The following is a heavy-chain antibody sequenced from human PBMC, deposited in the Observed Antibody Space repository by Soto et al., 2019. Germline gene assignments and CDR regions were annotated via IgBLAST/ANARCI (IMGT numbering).Heavy chain of an antibody. CDR2: ISGSGGTT. Sequence: PGGSLRLSCATSGFTFSTFAMSWVRQAPGKGLEWVSAISGSGGTTYYADSVKGRFTISRDNSKNTLHLQMNSLRAEDTAVYYCAKGYRYCSGGTCYHNYFDYWGQGTLVTVSS. CDR1: GFTFSTFA. V-gene: IGHV3-23*01. J-gene: IGHJ4*02. D-gene: IGHD2-15*01. CDR3: AKGYRYCSGGTCYHNYFDY.